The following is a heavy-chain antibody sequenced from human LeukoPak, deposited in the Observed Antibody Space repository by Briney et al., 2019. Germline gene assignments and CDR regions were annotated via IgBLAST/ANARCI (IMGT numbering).Heavy chain of an antibody. CDR2: ISSSSSYI. CDR1: GFTFSSYA. CDR3: ARADYGDYGYFQH. J-gene: IGHJ1*01. Sequence: GGSLRLSCAASGFTFSSYAMSWVRQAPGKGLEWVSSISSSSSYIYYADSVKGRFTISRDNAKNSLYLQMNSLRAEDTAVYYCARADYGDYGYFQHWGQGTLVTVSS. V-gene: IGHV3-21*01. D-gene: IGHD4-17*01.